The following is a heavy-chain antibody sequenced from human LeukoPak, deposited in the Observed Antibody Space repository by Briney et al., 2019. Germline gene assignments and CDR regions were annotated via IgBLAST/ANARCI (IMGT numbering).Heavy chain of an antibody. D-gene: IGHD5-24*01. CDR2: VFYTGAI. J-gene: IGHJ4*02. CDR1: GVSMRTHY. V-gene: IGHV4-59*11. CDR3: ARGDGWHDK. Sequence: SETQSLTCTVSGVSMRTHYWTWIRQPPGKGLEWIGYVFYTGAITYNPSLNSRVTMSVDTSKSQFSLRLSSVTAADTAVYYCARGDGWHDKWGQGTLVTVSS.